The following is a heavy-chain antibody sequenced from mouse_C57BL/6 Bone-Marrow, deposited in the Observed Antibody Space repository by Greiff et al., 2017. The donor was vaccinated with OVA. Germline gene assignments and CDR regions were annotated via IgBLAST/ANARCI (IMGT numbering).Heavy chain of an antibody. CDR1: GYTFTDYY. J-gene: IGHJ1*03. CDR3: ARWYYGSSHWYFDV. CDR2: IYPGSGNT. D-gene: IGHD1-1*01. Sequence: QVQLQQSGAELVRPGASVKLSCKASGYTFTDYYINWVKQRPGQGLEWIARIYPGSGNTYYNEKFKGKATLTAEKSSSTAYMQLSSLTSEDSAVYFCARWYYGSSHWYFDVWGTGTTVTVS. V-gene: IGHV1-76*01.